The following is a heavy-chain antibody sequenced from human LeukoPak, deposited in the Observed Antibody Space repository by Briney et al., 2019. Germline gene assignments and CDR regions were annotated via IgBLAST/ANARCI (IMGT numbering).Heavy chain of an antibody. CDR1: GGSISSSSYY. V-gene: IGHV4-39*07. CDR3: ARDPRELGYCSGGSCSEYFQH. D-gene: IGHD2-15*01. Sequence: SETLSLTCTVSGGSISSSSYYWGWIRQPPGKGLEWIGSIYYSGSTYYNPSLKSRVTISVDTSKNQFSLKLSSATAADTAVYYCARDPRELGYCSGGSCSEYFQHWGQGTLVTVSS. J-gene: IGHJ1*01. CDR2: IYYSGST.